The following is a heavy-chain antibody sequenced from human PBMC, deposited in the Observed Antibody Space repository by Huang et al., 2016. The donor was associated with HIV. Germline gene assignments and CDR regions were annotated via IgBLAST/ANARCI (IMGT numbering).Heavy chain of an antibody. V-gene: IGHV4-34*01. J-gene: IGHJ4*02. CDR1: GGSFSGYY. Sequence: QVQLQQWGAGLLKPSETLSLTCAVYGGSFSGYYWSWIRQPPGKGLEWIGEINHSVSTNYNPALKSRVTRSVDTSKNQFSLKLSSVTAADTAVYYCASMSSGWFHYFDYWGQGTLVTVSS. D-gene: IGHD6-19*01. CDR2: INHSVST. CDR3: ASMSSGWFHYFDY.